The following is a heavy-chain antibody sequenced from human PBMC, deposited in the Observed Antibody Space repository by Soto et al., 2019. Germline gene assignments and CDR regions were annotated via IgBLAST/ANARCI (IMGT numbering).Heavy chain of an antibody. CDR1: GGSISSGGYY. V-gene: IGHV4-31*03. Sequence: TLSLTCTVSGGSISSGGYYLSWVRQPPGKGLEWIGYIYYSGSTYYNPSLKSRVTISVDTSKNQFSLKLSSVTAADTAVYYCARAPSTGDLHWFDPWGQGTLVTVSS. CDR2: IYYSGST. CDR3: ARAPSTGDLHWFDP. J-gene: IGHJ5*02. D-gene: IGHD7-27*01.